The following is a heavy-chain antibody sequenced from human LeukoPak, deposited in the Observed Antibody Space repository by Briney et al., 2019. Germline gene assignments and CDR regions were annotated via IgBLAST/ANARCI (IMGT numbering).Heavy chain of an antibody. J-gene: IGHJ3*02. V-gene: IGHV3-23*01. CDR2: MSGRCCST. CDR1: GFTFTNYA. D-gene: IGHD2-2*01. Sequence: GGSLRLSCALSGFTFTNYALYWVRQAPGRGLECVSGMSGRCCSTSFADSVNGRLTIFRDNSKNIMYLEMNSLRAEDTAIYYCAKDRFCSSVSCTGGTAFDIWGQETLVTVSP. CDR3: AKDRFCSSVSCTGGTAFDI.